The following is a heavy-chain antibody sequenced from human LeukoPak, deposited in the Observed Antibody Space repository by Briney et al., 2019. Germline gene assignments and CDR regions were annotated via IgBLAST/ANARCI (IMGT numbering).Heavy chain of an antibody. CDR1: GFTFSSYA. V-gene: IGHV3-23*01. CDR2: TRGSGGNT. J-gene: IGHJ4*02. Sequence: GGSLRLSCAASGFTFSSYAMSWVRQAPGKGLEWVSSTRGSGGNTNYAVSVKGRFTISRDDSNNTLYLQMNSLRAEDTAVYYCAKEFFGSGNYFNGVFDFWGQGTLVTVSS. CDR3: AKEFFGSGNYFNGVFDF. D-gene: IGHD3-10*01.